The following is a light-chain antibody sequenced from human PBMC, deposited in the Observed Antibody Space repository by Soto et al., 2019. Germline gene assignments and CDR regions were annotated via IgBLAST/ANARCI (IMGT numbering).Light chain of an antibody. J-gene: IGKJ1*01. Sequence: DIQMTQSPSSLSASVGDRVTIACRASQGIRSSLHWYQQKRGKAPKLLIYAASNLHTGVPSRFSGSGLGSDFTLTISSLEPEDFATYFCQQTYGTPWTFGQGTKVEIK. V-gene: IGKV1-39*01. CDR1: QGIRSS. CDR3: QQTYGTPWT. CDR2: AAS.